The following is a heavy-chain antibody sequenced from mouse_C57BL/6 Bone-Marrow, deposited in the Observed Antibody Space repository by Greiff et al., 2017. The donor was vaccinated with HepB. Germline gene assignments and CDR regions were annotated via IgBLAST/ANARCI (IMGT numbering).Heavy chain of an antibody. J-gene: IGHJ2*01. V-gene: IGHV7-3*01. CDR1: GFTFTDYY. Sequence: EVQLVESGGGLVQPGGSLSLPCAASGFTFTDYYMSWVRQPPGKALEWLGFIRNKANGYTTEYSASVKGRFTISRDNSQSILYLQMNALRAEDSATYYCARYQGYFDYWGQGTTLTVSS. CDR3: ARYQGYFDY. CDR2: IRNKANGYTT.